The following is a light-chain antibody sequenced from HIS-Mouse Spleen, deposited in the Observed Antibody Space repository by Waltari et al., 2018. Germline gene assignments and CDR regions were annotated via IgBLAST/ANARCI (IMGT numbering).Light chain of an antibody. CDR2: EGS. V-gene: IGLV2-23*01. CDR3: AAWDDSLNGYV. Sequence: QSALTQPASVSGSPGQSITIPCTGTSSHVGSYNLVPWYQQHPGKAPKLMIYEGSKRPSGVSNRFSGSKSGNTASLTISGLQAEDEADYYCAAWDDSLNGYVFGTGTKVTVL. CDR1: SSHVGSYNL. J-gene: IGLJ1*01.